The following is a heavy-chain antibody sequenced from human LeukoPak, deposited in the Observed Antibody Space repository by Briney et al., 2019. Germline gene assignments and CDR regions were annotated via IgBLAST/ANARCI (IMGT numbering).Heavy chain of an antibody. D-gene: IGHD3-10*01. CDR2: ISYDGSNK. J-gene: IGHJ1*01. CDR3: AKDLLYYGPGTYYNAAEYFQF. V-gene: IGHV3-30*18. CDR1: GLTFSSYA. Sequence: GRSLRLSCAASGLTFSSYAMHWVRQAPGKGLEWVAVISYDGSNKDYADSVKGRFTISIDNSRNTLSLQMNSLRPEDTAVYYCAKDLLYYGPGTYYNAAEYFQFWGQGTQVTVSS.